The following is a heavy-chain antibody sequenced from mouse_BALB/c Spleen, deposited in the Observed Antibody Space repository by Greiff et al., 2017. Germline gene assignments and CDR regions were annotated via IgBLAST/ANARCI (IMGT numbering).Heavy chain of an antibody. CDR1: GFTFNTYA. J-gene: IGHJ4*01. V-gene: IGHV10-1*02. CDR3: GREIGNYYYAMDY. CDR2: IRSKSNNYAT. D-gene: IGHD2-1*01. Sequence: EVQLVESGGGLVQPKGSLKLSCAASGFTFNTYAMNWVRQAPGKGLEWVARIRSKSNNYATYYADSVKDRFTISRDDSQSMLYLQMNNLKTEDTAMYYCGREIGNYYYAMDYWGQGTSVTVSS.